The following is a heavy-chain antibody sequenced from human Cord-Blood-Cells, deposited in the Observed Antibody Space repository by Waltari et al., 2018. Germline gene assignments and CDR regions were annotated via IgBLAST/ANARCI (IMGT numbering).Heavy chain of an antibody. Sequence: QLQLQESGSGLVKPSQTLSLTCAVSGGSISRGGFSWSWIRQPPGKGLEWIGYLYHSGSTYYNPSLKSRVTISVDRSKNQFSLKLSSVTAADTAVYYCAREKNGDYFDYWGQGTLVTVSS. D-gene: IGHD4-17*01. CDR3: AREKNGDYFDY. CDR1: GGSISRGGFS. CDR2: LYHSGST. J-gene: IGHJ4*02. V-gene: IGHV4-30-2*01.